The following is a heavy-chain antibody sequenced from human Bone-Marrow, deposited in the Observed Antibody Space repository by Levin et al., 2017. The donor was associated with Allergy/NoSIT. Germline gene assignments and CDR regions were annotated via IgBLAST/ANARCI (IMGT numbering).Heavy chain of an antibody. Sequence: PWASVKVSCKASGYTFTSYDINWVRQATGQGLEWMGWMNPNSGNTGYAQKFQGRVTMTRNTSISTAYMELSSLRSEDTAVYYCARRYVLLWFGESDKIPNWFDPWGQGTLVTVSS. CDR2: MNPNSGNT. CDR3: ARRYVLLWFGESDKIPNWFDP. CDR1: GYTFTSYD. J-gene: IGHJ5*02. V-gene: IGHV1-8*01. D-gene: IGHD3-10*01.